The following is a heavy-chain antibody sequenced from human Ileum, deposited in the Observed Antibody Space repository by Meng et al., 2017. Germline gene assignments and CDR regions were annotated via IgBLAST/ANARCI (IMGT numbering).Heavy chain of an antibody. CDR1: AYTFTAYY. CDR2: INPNNGGP. CDR3: ARGLFESPGSGHDAFDI. D-gene: IGHD2-15*01. V-gene: IGHV1-2*06. Sequence: ASVKVSCKASAYTFTAYYIHWVRQAPGQGLEWMGRINPNNGGPTYSPRFQGRVTMTRDTSLSTAYMELNRLTSDDTAIYYCARGLFESPGSGHDAFDIWGQGTMVTVSS. J-gene: IGHJ3*02.